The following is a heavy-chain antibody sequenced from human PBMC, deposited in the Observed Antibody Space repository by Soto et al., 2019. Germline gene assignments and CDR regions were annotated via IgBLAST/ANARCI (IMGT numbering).Heavy chain of an antibody. Sequence: PGESLKISCRGSGYSFSTYWIGWVRQMPGKCLEWMGVIYAGDSHTIYSPSFQGQVTISADKFIRTAFLQWSSLKASDSAIYYCVRQGTMIGSRYGMDVCGQGTTVTVSS. J-gene: IGHJ6*02. CDR1: GYSFSTYW. D-gene: IGHD3-22*01. V-gene: IGHV5-51*01. CDR2: IYAGDSHT. CDR3: VRQGTMIGSRYGMDV.